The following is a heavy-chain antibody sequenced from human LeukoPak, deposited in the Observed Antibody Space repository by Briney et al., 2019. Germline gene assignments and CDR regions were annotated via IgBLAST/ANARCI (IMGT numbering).Heavy chain of an antibody. Sequence: GGSLRLSCAASGFTFSRYAAHWVRQAPGKGLEWVALISYDGNNEYYADSVKGRFTISRDNSKDTLYLQMNSLTTEDTAVYYCARDSGISIFGVLKTNDPWGQGTLVTVSS. V-gene: IGHV3-30-3*01. CDR2: ISYDGNNE. D-gene: IGHD3-3*01. CDR1: GFTFSRYA. J-gene: IGHJ5*02. CDR3: ARDSGISIFGVLKTNDP.